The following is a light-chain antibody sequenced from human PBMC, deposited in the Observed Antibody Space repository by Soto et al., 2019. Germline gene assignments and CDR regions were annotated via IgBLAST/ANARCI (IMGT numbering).Light chain of an antibody. CDR1: QGISSC. V-gene: IGKV1-12*01. CDR2: AAS. J-gene: IGKJ5*01. CDR3: QQANSFPIT. Sequence: DIQMTQSPSSVSASVGDRVTITCRASQGISSCLAWYQQKPGKAPKLLIYAASSLQSGVPSRFCGSGSGTDFTLTASSLQPKDFATYYCQQANSFPITFGQGTRLEIK.